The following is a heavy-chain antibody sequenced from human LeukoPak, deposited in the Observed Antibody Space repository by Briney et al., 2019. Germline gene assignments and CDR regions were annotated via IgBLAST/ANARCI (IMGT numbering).Heavy chain of an antibody. J-gene: IGHJ6*03. D-gene: IGHD1-26*01. V-gene: IGHV3-20*04. Sequence: GGSVRLSCADSGSNFEDYGMRWVRRAPGKGREWVSGINWNGGDTDYADSVKGRFTISRDNAKNSLYLQMNSLRAEDTALYYCAKSSGSVRHFYYYYMDVWGKGTTVTVSS. CDR1: GSNFEDYG. CDR3: AKSSGSVRHFYYYYMDV. CDR2: INWNGGDT.